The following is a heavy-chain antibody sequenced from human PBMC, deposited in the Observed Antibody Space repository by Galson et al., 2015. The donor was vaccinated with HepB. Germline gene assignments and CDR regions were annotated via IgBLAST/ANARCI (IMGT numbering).Heavy chain of an antibody. CDR1: GFTFSDYY. V-gene: IGHV3-7*03. CDR2: INQNGREK. CDR3: ARAGAKTPSRHYLDF. D-gene: IGHD3-10*01. J-gene: IGHJ4*02. Sequence: SLRLSCAGSGFTFSDYYMNWFRQAPGKGLEWVANINQNGREKNYADSVKGRFTISRDNARNSLYLQMNSLRSEDTAVYFCARAGAKTPSRHYLDFWGRGTLATVSS.